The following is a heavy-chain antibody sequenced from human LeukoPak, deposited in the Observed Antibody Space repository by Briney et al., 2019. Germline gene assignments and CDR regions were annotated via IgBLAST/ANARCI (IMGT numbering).Heavy chain of an antibody. J-gene: IGHJ6*03. Sequence: ASVKVSCXASGYTFTSYGISWVRQAPGQGLEWMGGIIPIFGTANYAQKFQGRVTITADESTSTAYMELSSLRSEDTAVYYCARGADLPYYMDVWGKGTTVTVSS. V-gene: IGHV1-69*13. CDR1: GYTFTSYG. CDR3: ARGADLPYYMDV. CDR2: IIPIFGTA.